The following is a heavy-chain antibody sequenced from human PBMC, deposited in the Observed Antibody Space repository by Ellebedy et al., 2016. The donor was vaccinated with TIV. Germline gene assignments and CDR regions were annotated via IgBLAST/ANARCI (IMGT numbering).Heavy chain of an antibody. V-gene: IGHV3-66*01. CDR1: GFTVSTNH. D-gene: IGHD2-21*01. J-gene: IGHJ4*02. Sequence: GESLKISCVASGFTVSTNHMSWVRQAPGKGLEWVSLIYASGNTFYADSVRDRFAISRDKSKNTLYLQMNSLRAEDTAVYYCARDVGVMGSDCWGQGTLVTVSS. CDR2: IYASGNT. CDR3: ARDVGVMGSDC.